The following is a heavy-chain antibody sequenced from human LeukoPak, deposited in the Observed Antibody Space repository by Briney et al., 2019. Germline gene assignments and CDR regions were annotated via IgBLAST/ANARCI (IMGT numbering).Heavy chain of an antibody. J-gene: IGHJ3*02. V-gene: IGHV4-39*07. CDR2: IYYSGST. CDR3: ARLGSVEDAFDI. CDR1: GASISSRSYF. Sequence: SETLSLTCTVSGASISSRSYFWGWIRQPPGKGLEWIGNIYYSGSTYYNPSLKSRVTISVDTSKNQFSLKLSSVTAADTAVYYCARLGSVEDAFDIWGQGTMVTVSS. D-gene: IGHD6-19*01.